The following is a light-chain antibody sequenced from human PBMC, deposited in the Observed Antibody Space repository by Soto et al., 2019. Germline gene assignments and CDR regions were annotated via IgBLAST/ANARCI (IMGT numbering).Light chain of an antibody. Sequence: QSALTQPPSASGSPGQSVTISCTGTSSDVGGYNYVSWYQQHPGQAPKLMIYDVSKRPSGVPDRFSGSKSGNTASLTLSGLQAEDEADYYCSSYAGSLYVFGTGTKLTVL. CDR1: SSDVGGYNY. J-gene: IGLJ1*01. CDR2: DVS. CDR3: SSYAGSLYV. V-gene: IGLV2-8*01.